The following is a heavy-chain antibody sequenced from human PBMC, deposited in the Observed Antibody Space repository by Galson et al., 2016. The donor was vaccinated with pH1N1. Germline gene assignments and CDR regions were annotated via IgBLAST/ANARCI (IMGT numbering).Heavy chain of an antibody. CDR1: GFTLGDFY. CDR2: ITKRPEGYTT. Sequence: SLRLSCAASGFTLGDFYMDWVRQAPGKGLEWVGRITKRPEGYTTQDAASVRGRFIISREDSKDLLYLQKNSLTTEDTAVYYCTRENHHKFDYWGQGTLVTVSS. CDR3: TRENHHKFDY. J-gene: IGHJ4*02. V-gene: IGHV3-72*01.